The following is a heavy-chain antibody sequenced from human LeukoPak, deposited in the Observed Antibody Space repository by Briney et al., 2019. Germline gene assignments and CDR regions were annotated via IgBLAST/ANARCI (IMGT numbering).Heavy chain of an antibody. CDR1: GGSFSSGNFY. CDR2: IYYSGRA. V-gene: IGHV4-31*03. J-gene: IGHJ4*02. CDR3: ARAGGSGNSTYYFDY. D-gene: IGHD3-10*01. Sequence: SETLSLTCTVSGGSFSSGNFYWYWIRQYPGRGLEWIGYIYYSGRAYYNPSLKSRVTISVDTSKKQFSLTLSTVTAADTAMYYCARAGGSGNSTYYFDYRGQGTQVTVSS.